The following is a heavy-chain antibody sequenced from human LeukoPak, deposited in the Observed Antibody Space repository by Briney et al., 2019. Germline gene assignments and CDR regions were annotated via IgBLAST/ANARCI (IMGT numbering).Heavy chain of an antibody. J-gene: IGHJ4*02. CDR3: ARERDQPHYFDY. D-gene: IGHD1-14*01. CDR1: GFTFSSYA. Sequence: GGSLRLSCAASGFTFSSYAMHWVRQAPGKGLEWVAVISYDGSNKYYADSVKGRFTISRDNSKNTQYLQMDSLRAEDTAVYYCARERDQPHYFDYWGQGTLVTVSS. CDR2: ISYDGSNK. V-gene: IGHV3-30-3*01.